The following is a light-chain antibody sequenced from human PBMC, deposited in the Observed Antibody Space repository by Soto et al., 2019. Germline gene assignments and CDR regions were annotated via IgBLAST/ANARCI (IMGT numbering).Light chain of an antibody. CDR3: HQRNNWPLT. CDR1: QSVSNNY. Sequence: ESVLTKSAVTLSLSPGERATLSCRASQSVSNNYSAWYQQKPGQAPRLLIYDTSNRATGIPARFSGSGSGTDFTLTISSLEPEDFAVYYCHQRNNWPLTFGGGTKVDIK. J-gene: IGKJ4*01. V-gene: IGKV3-11*01. CDR2: DTS.